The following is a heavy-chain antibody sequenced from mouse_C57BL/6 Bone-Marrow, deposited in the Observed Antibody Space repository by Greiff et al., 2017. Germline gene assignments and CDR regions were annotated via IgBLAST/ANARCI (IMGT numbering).Heavy chain of an antibody. D-gene: IGHD1-1*01. V-gene: IGHV14-2*01. CDR1: GFNIKDYY. CDR3: ASYYYGSSYDWYFDV. CDR2: IDPEDGET. Sequence: VQLKESGAELVKPGASVKLSCTASGFNIKDYYMHWVKQRTEQGLEWIGRIDPEDGETKYAPKFQGKATITADTSSNTAYLQLSSLTSEDTAVYYCASYYYGSSYDWYFDVWGTGTTVTVSS. J-gene: IGHJ1*03.